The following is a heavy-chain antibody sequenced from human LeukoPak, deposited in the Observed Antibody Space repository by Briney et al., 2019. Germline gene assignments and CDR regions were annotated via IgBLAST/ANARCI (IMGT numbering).Heavy chain of an antibody. CDR3: ARDKSANYYYYAMVV. CDR1: GFTFSSNY. J-gene: IGHJ6*02. Sequence: PGGSLRLSCAASGFTFSSNYMSWVRQAPGKGLEWVSVIYIGGSTYYTDSVKGRFTISRDISKNTLYLQMNSLRAEDTAVYYCARDKSANYYYYAMVVWGQGTTVTVSS. CDR2: IYIGGST. D-gene: IGHD6-13*01. V-gene: IGHV3-66*01.